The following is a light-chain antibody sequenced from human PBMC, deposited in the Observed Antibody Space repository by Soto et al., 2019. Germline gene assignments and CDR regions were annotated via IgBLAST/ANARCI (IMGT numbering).Light chain of an antibody. CDR2: WAS. CDR1: QSVLYSSNNKNY. V-gene: IGKV4-1*01. CDR3: QQYYSTPLT. J-gene: IGKJ4*01. Sequence: DIVLTQSPDSLAVSLGERATLNCQSSQSVLYSSNNKNYLAWYQQKPGQPPKLLIYWASTRESGVPDRFSGSWSGTDFTLTISSLQAEDVAVYYCQQYYSTPLTFGGGTKVDI.